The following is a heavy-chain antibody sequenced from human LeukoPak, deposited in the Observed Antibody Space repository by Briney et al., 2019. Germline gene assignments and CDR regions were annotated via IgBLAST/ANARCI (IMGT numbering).Heavy chain of an antibody. CDR1: GYTFIGYY. V-gene: IGHV1-2*02. CDR2: INPNSGGT. J-gene: IGHJ5*02. Sequence: ASVKVSCKASGYTFIGYYIHWVRQAPGQGLEWMGWINPNSGGTNYAQKFQGRVTMTRDTSISTAYVELSRLRSDDTAVYYCARFIAAAGSHWFDPWGQGTLVTVSS. CDR3: ARFIAAAGSHWFDP. D-gene: IGHD6-13*01.